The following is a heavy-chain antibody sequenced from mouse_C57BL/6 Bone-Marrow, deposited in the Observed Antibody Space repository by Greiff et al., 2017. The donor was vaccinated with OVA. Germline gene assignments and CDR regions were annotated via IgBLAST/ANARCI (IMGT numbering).Heavy chain of an antibody. J-gene: IGHJ3*01. Sequence: VQLKESGPGLVKPSQSLSLTCSVTGYSITSGYYWNWIRQFPGNKLEWMGYISYDGSNNFNPSLKNRISITRDTSKNQFFLKLNSVTTEDTATYYCAREGEKGVYYYGSSYLPFAYWGQGTLVTVSA. D-gene: IGHD1-1*01. CDR2: ISYDGSN. V-gene: IGHV3-6*01. CDR3: AREGEKGVYYYGSSYLPFAY. CDR1: GYSITSGYY.